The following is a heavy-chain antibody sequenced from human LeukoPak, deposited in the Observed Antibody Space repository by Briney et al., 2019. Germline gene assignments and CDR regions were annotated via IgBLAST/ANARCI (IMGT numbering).Heavy chain of an antibody. V-gene: IGHV3-53*01. D-gene: IGHD3-22*01. J-gene: IGHJ4*02. Sequence: GGSLRLSCAASGFTVSSHYMSWVRQAPGKRLEWVSVIYSGGSAYSADSVKGRFTISRDNSKNTPYLQMNSLRAEDTAVYYCARSFTMIPEDFWGQGTLVTVSS. CDR2: IYSGGSA. CDR1: GFTVSSHY. CDR3: ARSFTMIPEDF.